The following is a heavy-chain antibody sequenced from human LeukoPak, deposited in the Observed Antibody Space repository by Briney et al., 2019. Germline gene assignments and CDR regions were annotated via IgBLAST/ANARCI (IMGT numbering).Heavy chain of an antibody. CDR2: ISWNSGSI. V-gene: IGHV3-9*01. CDR1: GFTFDDYA. J-gene: IGHJ4*02. Sequence: PGRSLRLSCAASGFTFDDYAMHWVRQAPGKGLEWVSGISWNSGSIGYADSVKGRFTISRDNAKNSLYLQMNSLRAEDTALYCCAKDKWRRGDYFDYWGQGTLVTVSS. D-gene: IGHD3-10*01. CDR3: AKDKWRRGDYFDY.